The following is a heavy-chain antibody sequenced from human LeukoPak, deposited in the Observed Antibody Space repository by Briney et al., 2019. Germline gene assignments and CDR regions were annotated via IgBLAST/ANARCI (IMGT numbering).Heavy chain of an antibody. CDR3: ARGNYDFWSGYSDENWFDP. D-gene: IGHD3-3*01. CDR1: GGSISSYY. V-gene: IGHV4-4*07. J-gene: IGHJ5*02. CDR2: IYTSGST. Sequence: SETLSLTCTVSGGSISSYYWSWIRQPAGKCLEWIGRIYTSGSTNYNPSLKSRVTMSVDTSKNQFSLKLSSVTAADTAVYYCARGNYDFWSGYSDENWFDPWGQGTLVTVSS.